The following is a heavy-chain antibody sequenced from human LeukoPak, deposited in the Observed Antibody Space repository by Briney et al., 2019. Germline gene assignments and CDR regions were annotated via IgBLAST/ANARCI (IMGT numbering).Heavy chain of an antibody. J-gene: IGHJ6*03. CDR1: GGTFSSYA. CDR2: IISIFGTT. Sequence: SVKVSCKASGGTFSSYAISWVRQAPGQGLEWMGGIISIFGTTNYAQKFQGRVTITADKSTSTAYMELSSLRSEDTAVYYCARSLLRFLEWSYRSYYYYYMDVWGKGTTVTISS. D-gene: IGHD3-3*01. V-gene: IGHV1-69*06. CDR3: ARSLLRFLEWSYRSYYYYYMDV.